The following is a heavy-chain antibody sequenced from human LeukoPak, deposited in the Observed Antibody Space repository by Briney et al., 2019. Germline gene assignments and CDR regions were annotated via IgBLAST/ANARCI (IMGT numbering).Heavy chain of an antibody. CDR3: TREAGYSGYDPGTNY. J-gene: IGHJ4*02. D-gene: IGHD5-12*01. V-gene: IGHV3-7*01. CDR2: IKQDGSEQ. Sequence: GGSLRLSCAASGFTFSSYWMSWVRQAPGKGLEWVANIKQDGSEQYYVDSVKGRFTISRDNAKNSLYLQMNSLRVEDTAVYYCTREAGYSGYDPGTNYWGQGTLVTVSS. CDR1: GFTFSSYW.